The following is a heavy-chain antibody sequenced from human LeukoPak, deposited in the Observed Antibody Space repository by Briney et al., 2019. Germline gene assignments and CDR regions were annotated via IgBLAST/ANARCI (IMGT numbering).Heavy chain of an antibody. CDR3: ARGPRGLDC. Sequence: GRSLRLSCAASGFTFSSYAMHWVRQAPGKGLEWVAVISYDGSNKYYADSVKGRFTISKDNSKNTLYLQMNSLTAEDTAVYYCARGPRGLDCWGQGTLVTVSS. V-gene: IGHV3-30-3*01. CDR1: GFTFSSYA. J-gene: IGHJ4*02. CDR2: ISYDGSNK.